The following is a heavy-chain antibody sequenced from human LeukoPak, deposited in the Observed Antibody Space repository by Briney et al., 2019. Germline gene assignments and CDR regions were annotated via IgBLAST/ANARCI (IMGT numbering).Heavy chain of an antibody. J-gene: IGHJ4*02. V-gene: IGHV3-48*02. Sequence: GSLRLSCAASGFTFSSYSMNWVRQAPGKGLEWVSYISSSSSTIYYADSVKGRFTISRDNAKNSLYLQMNSLRDEDTAVYYCAREGSRLGIAARAFDYWGQGTLVTVSS. D-gene: IGHD6-6*01. CDR3: AREGSRLGIAARAFDY. CDR2: ISSSSSTI. CDR1: GFTFSSYS.